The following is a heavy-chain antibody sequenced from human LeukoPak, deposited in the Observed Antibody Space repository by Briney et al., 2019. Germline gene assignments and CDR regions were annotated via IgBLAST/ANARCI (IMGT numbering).Heavy chain of an antibody. CDR2: IYTSGDT. D-gene: IGHD6-13*01. CDR1: GGSISSGSYY. J-gene: IGHJ4*02. V-gene: IGHV4-61*02. Sequence: PSETLSLTCTVSGGSISSGSYYWSWIRQPAGKGLEWLGRIYTSGDTNYNPSLKSRVTISVDTSKNQFSLKLSSVTAADTAVYYCARDELYSSSWSPFDYWGQGTLVTASS. CDR3: ARDELYSSSWSPFDY.